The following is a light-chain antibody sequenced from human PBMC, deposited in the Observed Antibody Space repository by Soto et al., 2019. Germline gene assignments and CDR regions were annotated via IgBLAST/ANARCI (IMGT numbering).Light chain of an antibody. CDR3: QHYSNWPPYT. V-gene: IGKV3-15*01. J-gene: IGKJ2*01. CDR2: DAS. CDR1: QSVSNN. Sequence: EMVMTQSPATLSVSPGERATLSCRASQSVSNNLAWYQQKPGQAPRLLIYDASARATGIPARFSGSGSGTEFTLTISSLQSEDFAVYYCQHYSNWPPYTFGQGTKLEIK.